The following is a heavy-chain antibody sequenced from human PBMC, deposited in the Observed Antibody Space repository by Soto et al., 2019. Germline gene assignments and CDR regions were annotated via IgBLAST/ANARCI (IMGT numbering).Heavy chain of an antibody. CDR3: AKSRYSDSSGDFYDF. J-gene: IGHJ4*02. D-gene: IGHD3-22*01. CDR2: IGGRATSA. CDR1: GFTFSNYA. Sequence: EVQLFESGGGLVQPGGSLRLSCAASGFTFSNYAMSWVRQAPGKGLEWVSGIGGRATSAYYADSVKGRFAISRDNSYNTLFLQLNSLRAEDTAVYYCAKSRYSDSSGDFYDFWGQGTLVSVSS. V-gene: IGHV3-23*01.